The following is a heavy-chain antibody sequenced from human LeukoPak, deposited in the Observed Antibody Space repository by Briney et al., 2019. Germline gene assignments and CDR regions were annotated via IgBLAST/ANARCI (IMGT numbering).Heavy chain of an antibody. J-gene: IGHJ4*02. Sequence: SETLSLTCTVSGGSISSYYWSWIRQPPGKGLEWIGYIYYSGSTNYNPSLKSRVTISVDTSKNRFSLKLSSVTAADTAVYYCARSYYDSSGYYYYWGQGALVTVSS. D-gene: IGHD3-22*01. CDR2: IYYSGST. CDR3: ARSYYDSSGYYYY. V-gene: IGHV4-59*01. CDR1: GGSISSYY.